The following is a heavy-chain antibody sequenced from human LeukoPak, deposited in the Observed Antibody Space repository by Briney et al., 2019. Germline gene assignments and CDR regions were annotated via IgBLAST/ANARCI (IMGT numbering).Heavy chain of an antibody. CDR2: IYHSGST. CDR1: GGSISSGGYS. J-gene: IGHJ5*02. Sequence: PSETLSLTCAVSGGSISSGGYSWSWIRQPPGKGLEWIGYIYHSGSTYYNPSLKSRVTISVDRSKNQFSLKLSSVTAADTAVYYCARTEHGIAAAVGFNWFDPWGQGTLVTVSS. D-gene: IGHD6-13*01. CDR3: ARTEHGIAAAVGFNWFDP. V-gene: IGHV4-30-2*01.